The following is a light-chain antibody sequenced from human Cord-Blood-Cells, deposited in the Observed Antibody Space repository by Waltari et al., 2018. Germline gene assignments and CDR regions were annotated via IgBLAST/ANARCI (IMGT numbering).Light chain of an antibody. CDR3: QSYDSSLSGWV. V-gene: IGLV1-40*01. J-gene: IGLJ3*02. CDR1: SANIGAGYD. CDR2: RNS. Sequence: QSVLTQPPSVSGAPGQRVTISCTGSSANIGAGYDVHWYQQLPGTAPKLLIYRNSKRPSGVPERFSGSKSGTSASLAITGRQAEDEADYYCQSYDSSLSGWVFGGGTKLTVL.